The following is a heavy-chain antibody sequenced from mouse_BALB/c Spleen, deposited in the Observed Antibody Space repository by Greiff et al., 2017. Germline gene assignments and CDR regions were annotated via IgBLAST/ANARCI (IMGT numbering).Heavy chain of an antibody. CDR3: ARGTYYDAIDY. CDR2: IRNKANGYTT. V-gene: IGHV7-3*02. CDR1: GFTFTDYY. Sequence: EVKVVESGGGLVQPGGSLRLSCATSGFTFTDYYMSWVRQPPGKALEWLGFIRNKANGYTTEYSASVKGRFTISRDNSQSILYLQMNTLRAEDSATYYCARGTYYDAIDYWGQGTSVTVSS. D-gene: IGHD5-1*01. J-gene: IGHJ4*01.